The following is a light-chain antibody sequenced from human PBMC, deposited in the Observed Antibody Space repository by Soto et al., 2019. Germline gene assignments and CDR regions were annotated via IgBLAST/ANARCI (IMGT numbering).Light chain of an antibody. CDR1: SSDVGGYNY. J-gene: IGLJ2*01. Sequence: QSALTQPASVSGSPGQSITISCTGTSSDVGGYNYVSWYQQHPGKAPKLMIYDVSNRPSVVSNRFSGSKSGNTASLTISGLQAEDEADYYCSSYTSSSTLYVVFGGGTQLTVL. CDR2: DVS. V-gene: IGLV2-14*01. CDR3: SSYTSSSTLYVV.